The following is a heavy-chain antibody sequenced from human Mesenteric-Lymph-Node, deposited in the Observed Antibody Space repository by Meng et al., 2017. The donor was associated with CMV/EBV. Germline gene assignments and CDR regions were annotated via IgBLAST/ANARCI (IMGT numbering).Heavy chain of an antibody. V-gene: IGHV4-38-2*02. CDR3: ARQPIVVVPAAKGWFDP. CDR1: GFSISSGYY. Sequence: SETLSLTCSVSGFSISSGYYWGWIRQAPGKGLEWIGNIYPSGNTYYNPSLKSRVTISVDTSKNQFSLKLSSVTAADTAVYYCARQPIVVVPAAKGWFDPWGQGTLVTVSS. CDR2: IYPSGNT. J-gene: IGHJ5*02. D-gene: IGHD2-2*01.